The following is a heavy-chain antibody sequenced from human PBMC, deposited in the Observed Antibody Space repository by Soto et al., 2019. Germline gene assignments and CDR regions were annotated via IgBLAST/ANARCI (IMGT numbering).Heavy chain of an antibody. V-gene: IGHV4-4*07. J-gene: IGHJ4*02. Sequence: QVQLQESGPGLMKPSETLSLTCTVSGASITSSSYWSWIRRPAGKGIEWMGRFSISGTTNYNPSVRSRVTMSAVVAKNQFSLRQTSVTAADTALYYWARGMTLPCSPAWYYLDSWGQGTLGAVSS. CDR2: FSISGTT. CDR3: ARGMTLPCSPAWYYLDS. D-gene: IGHD3-10*02. CDR1: GASITSSSY.